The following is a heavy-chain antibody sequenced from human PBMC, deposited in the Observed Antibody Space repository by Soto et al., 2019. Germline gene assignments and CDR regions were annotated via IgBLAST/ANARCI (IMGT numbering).Heavy chain of an antibody. D-gene: IGHD3-3*01. CDR1: GYIFTSYG. Sequence: ASVKVSCKASGYIFTSYGISWVRQAPGQGLEWMGWISAYNGNTKYAQNLQGRVTLTTDTSTYTAYMELRSLQSDDTAVYYCARDFGSHLSAPGAVFDSLGQGALVTFSS. CDR2: ISAYNGNT. CDR3: ARDFGSHLSAPGAVFDS. V-gene: IGHV1-18*01. J-gene: IGHJ4*02.